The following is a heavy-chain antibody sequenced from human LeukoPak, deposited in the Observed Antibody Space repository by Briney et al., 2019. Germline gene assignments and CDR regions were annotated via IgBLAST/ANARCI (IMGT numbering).Heavy chain of an antibody. V-gene: IGHV1-69*05. Sequence: GASVKVSCKASGGTFSSYAISWVRQAPGQGLEWMGGIIPIFGTANYAQKFQGRVTITTDESTCTAYMELSSLRSEDTAVYYCARAHYYDSSGYYETDYWGQGTLVTVSS. CDR3: ARAHYYDSSGYYETDY. J-gene: IGHJ4*02. CDR1: GGTFSSYA. CDR2: IIPIFGTA. D-gene: IGHD3-22*01.